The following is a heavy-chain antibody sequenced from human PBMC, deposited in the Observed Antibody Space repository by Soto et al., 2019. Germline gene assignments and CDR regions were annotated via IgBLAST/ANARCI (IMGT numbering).Heavy chain of an antibody. CDR1: GGSISSSSYY. D-gene: IGHD2-2*01. CDR2: IYYSGST. Sequence: QLQLQESGPGLVKPSETLSLTCTVSGGSISSSSYYWGWIRQPPGKGLEWIGSIYYSGSTYYNPSLKSRVTLSVDTSKNQFSLKLSSVTAADTAVYYCASPFTYCSSTSCYAFWGQGTLVTVSS. J-gene: IGHJ4*02. V-gene: IGHV4-39*01. CDR3: ASPFTYCSSTSCYAF.